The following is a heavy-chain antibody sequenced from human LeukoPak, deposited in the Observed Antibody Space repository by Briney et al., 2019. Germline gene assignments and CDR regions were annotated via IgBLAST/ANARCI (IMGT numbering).Heavy chain of an antibody. CDR1: GFTFSSYS. D-gene: IGHD2-2*01. V-gene: IGHV3-21*01. J-gene: IGHJ6*03. Sequence: GGSLRLSCAASGFTFSSYSMNWVRQAPGKGLEWVSSISSSSSYIYYADSVKGRFTISRDNAKNSLYLQMNSLRAEDTAVYYCARQRLDEREVPAASHMDVWGKGTTVTISS. CDR3: ARQRLDEREVPAASHMDV. CDR2: ISSSSSYI.